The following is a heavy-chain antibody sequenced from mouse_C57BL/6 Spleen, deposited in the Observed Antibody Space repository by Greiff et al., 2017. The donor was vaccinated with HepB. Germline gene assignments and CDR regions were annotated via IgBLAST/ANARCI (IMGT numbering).Heavy chain of an antibody. CDR3: AIYYYGSSYWYFDV. Sequence: VQLKQSVAELVRPGASVKLSCTASGFNIKNTYMHWVKQRPKQGLEWIGRIDPANGNTKYAPKFQGKATITADTSSNTAYLQLSSLTSEDTAIYYCAIYYYGSSYWYFDVWGTGTTVTVSS. CDR1: GFNIKNTY. D-gene: IGHD1-1*01. V-gene: IGHV14-3*01. J-gene: IGHJ1*03. CDR2: IDPANGNT.